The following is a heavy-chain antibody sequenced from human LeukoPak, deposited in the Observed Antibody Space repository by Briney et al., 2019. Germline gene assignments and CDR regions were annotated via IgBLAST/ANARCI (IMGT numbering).Heavy chain of an antibody. CDR3: TRDGLEEGGYDYVWGSYRYRPRPRSESYYFDY. CDR2: IYYSGST. D-gene: IGHD3-16*02. CDR1: GGSISSYY. V-gene: IGHV4-59*12. J-gene: IGHJ4*02. Sequence: SETLSLTCTVSGGSISSYYWGWIRQPPGKGLEWIGYIYYSGSTNYNPSLKSRVTISVDTSKNQFSLKLSSVTAADTAVYYCTRDGLEEGGYDYVWGSYRYRPRPRSESYYFDYWGQGTLVTVSS.